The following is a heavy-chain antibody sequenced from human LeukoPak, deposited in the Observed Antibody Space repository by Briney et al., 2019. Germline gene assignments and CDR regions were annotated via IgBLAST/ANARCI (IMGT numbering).Heavy chain of an antibody. CDR3: AGHEAGGGGGSL. D-gene: IGHD2-15*01. CDR1: GGSISSYY. J-gene: IGHJ4*02. CDR2: IYYSGST. Sequence: SETLSLTCTVSGGSISSYYWSWIRQPPGKGLEWIGYIYYSGSTNYNPSLKSRVTISVDTSKNQFSLKLSSVTAADTAVYYCAGHEAGGGGGSLWGQGTLVTVSS. V-gene: IGHV4-59*08.